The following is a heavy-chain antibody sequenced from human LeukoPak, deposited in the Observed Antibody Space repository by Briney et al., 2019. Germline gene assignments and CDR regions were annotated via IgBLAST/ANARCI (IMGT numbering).Heavy chain of an antibody. CDR3: ARHVDYYDSSGYNWYAFDI. CDR1: GGSISSYY. Sequence: SETLSLTCTVSGGSISSYYWSWIRQPPGKGLEWIGYIYNSGSTNYNPSLKSRVTISADTSKNQFSLKLSSVTAADTAVYYCARHVDYYDSSGYNWYAFDIWGQGTMVTVSS. J-gene: IGHJ3*02. D-gene: IGHD3-22*01. CDR2: IYNSGST. V-gene: IGHV4-59*08.